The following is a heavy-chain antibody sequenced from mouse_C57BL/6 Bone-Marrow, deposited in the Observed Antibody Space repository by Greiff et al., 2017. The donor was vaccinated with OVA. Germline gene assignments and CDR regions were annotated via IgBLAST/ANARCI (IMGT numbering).Heavy chain of an antibody. CDR2: IDPDNGDT. CDR1: GFNIKDDY. D-gene: IGHD2-2*01. CDR3: TLCLRWLRYAMDY. V-gene: IGHV14-4*01. J-gene: IGHJ4*01. Sequence: VQRQQSGAELVRPGASVKLSCTASGFNIKDDYMHWVKQRPEQGLEWIGWIDPDNGDTEYASKFQGKATITADTPSNTAYLQLSSLTSEDTAVYYCTLCLRWLRYAMDYWGQGTSVTVSA.